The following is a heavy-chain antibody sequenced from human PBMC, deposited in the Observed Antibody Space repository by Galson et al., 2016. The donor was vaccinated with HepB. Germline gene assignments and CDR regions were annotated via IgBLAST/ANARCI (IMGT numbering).Heavy chain of an antibody. CDR2: LYFGRST. D-gene: IGHD3-16*01. Sequence: ETLSLTCTVSGGSISAFYWSWIRQPPGKGLEWLGYLYFGRSTNYNPSLKSRVIISVDTSKNQFSLKLSSVTAAASAVYYCAGGSRLGELFHWGQGTLVTVSS. CDR3: AGGSRLGELFH. J-gene: IGHJ4*02. CDR1: GGSISAFY. V-gene: IGHV4-59*01.